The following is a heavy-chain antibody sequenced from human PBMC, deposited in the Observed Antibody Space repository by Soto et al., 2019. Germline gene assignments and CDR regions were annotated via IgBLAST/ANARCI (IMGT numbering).Heavy chain of an antibody. CDR1: GFTFSSYG. V-gene: IGHV3-33*06. CDR3: AKGTPSGSYYWTY. D-gene: IGHD1-26*01. Sequence: GGSLRLSCAASGFTFSSYGMHWVRQAPGKGLEWVAVIWYDGSNKYYADSVKGRFTISRDNSKNTLYLQMNSLRAEDTAVYYCAKGTPSGSYYWTYWGQGTLVTVSS. J-gene: IGHJ4*02. CDR2: IWYDGSNK.